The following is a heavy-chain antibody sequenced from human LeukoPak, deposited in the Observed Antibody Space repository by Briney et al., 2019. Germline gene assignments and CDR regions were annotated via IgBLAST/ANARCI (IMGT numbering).Heavy chain of an antibody. J-gene: IGHJ4*02. V-gene: IGHV1-2*02. CDR2: INLNRGGT. Sequence: GSVKVSCKASGYTFTAYYMHWVRQAPGQGLEWMGWINLNRGGTNYAQKFQARVTMTRDTSISTAYMELNRLTSDDTAVYYCARDQRGFLYGSGSYLDYWGQGTLVTVSS. D-gene: IGHD3-10*01. CDR3: ARDQRGFLYGSGSYLDY. CDR1: GYTFTAYY.